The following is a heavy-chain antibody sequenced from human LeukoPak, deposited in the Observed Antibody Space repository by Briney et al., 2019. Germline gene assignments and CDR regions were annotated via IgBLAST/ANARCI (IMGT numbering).Heavy chain of an antibody. V-gene: IGHV1-2*02. J-gene: IGHJ4*02. D-gene: IGHD6-13*01. CDR1: GYTFTGYY. CDR3: ARGSYSSSWYRVDY. Sequence: GASVKVSFKASGYTFTGYYMHRVRQAPGQGLEWMGWINPNSGGTNYAQKFQGRVTMTRDTSISTAYTELSRLRSDDTAVYYCARGSYSSSWYRVDYWGQGTLVTVSS. CDR2: INPNSGGT.